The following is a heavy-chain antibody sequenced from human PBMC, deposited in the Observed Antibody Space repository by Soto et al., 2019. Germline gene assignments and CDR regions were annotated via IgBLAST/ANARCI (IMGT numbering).Heavy chain of an antibody. CDR3: ARHNYCFDP. J-gene: IGHJ5*02. CDR1: GFTFSSYW. D-gene: IGHD1-20*01. Sequence: EVQLVESGGGLVQPGGSLRVSCAASGFTFSSYWMSWVRQAPGKGLEWVANITQDGSEKYYVDSVKGRFTISRDNAKNSLYLQMNSLRDEDTAVYYCARHNYCFDPWGQGILVTVTS. CDR2: ITQDGSEK. V-gene: IGHV3-7*01.